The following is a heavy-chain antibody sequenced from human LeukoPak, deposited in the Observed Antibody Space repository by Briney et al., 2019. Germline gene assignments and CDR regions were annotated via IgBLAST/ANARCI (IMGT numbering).Heavy chain of an antibody. CDR2: IKSKTDGGTT. CDR1: GFTFSNAW. J-gene: IGHJ4*02. D-gene: IGHD4-17*01. Sequence: GGSLRLSCAASGFTFSNAWMNWVRQALGKGLEWVGRIKSKTDGGTTDYDAPVKGRFTISRDDSKNTLYLQMNSLKTEDTAVYYCTTEYGDWDYFDYWGQGTLVTVSS. CDR3: TTEYGDWDYFDY. V-gene: IGHV3-15*07.